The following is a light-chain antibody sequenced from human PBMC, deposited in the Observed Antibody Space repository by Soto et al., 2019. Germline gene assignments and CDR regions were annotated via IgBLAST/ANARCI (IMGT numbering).Light chain of an antibody. J-gene: IGKJ1*01. Sequence: DIQMTQSPSSLSASVGDRVTITCRASQSISNYLNWHQQKPGKAPKLLIYAGSIMQSGVPSRFSGSGAETDFTLTISRLQPDDSATYFCRQSFSPVWTFGQGTKVEV. CDR3: RQSFSPVWT. V-gene: IGKV1-39*01. CDR1: QSISNY. CDR2: AGS.